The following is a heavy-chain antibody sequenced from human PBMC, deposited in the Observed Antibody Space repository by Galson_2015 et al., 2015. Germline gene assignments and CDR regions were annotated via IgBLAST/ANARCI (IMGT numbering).Heavy chain of an antibody. CDR1: GFTFSSYE. CDR3: ARVRMKELRPYNWFDP. CDR2: IYYSGST. J-gene: IGHJ5*02. V-gene: IGHV4-39*07. D-gene: IGHD1-26*01. Sequence: LRLSCAASGFTFSSYEMNWVRQAPGKGLEWIGSIYYSGSTYYNPSLKSRVTISVDTSKNQFSLKLSSVTAADTAVYYCARVRMKELRPYNWFDPWGQGTLVTVSS.